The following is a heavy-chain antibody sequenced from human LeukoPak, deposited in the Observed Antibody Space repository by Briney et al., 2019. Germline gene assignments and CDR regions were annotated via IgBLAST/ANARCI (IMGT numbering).Heavy chain of an antibody. CDR3: ARGISATLVTHDDAFDI. J-gene: IGHJ3*02. D-gene: IGHD2-15*01. CDR1: GFTFSSYS. CDR2: ISSSSSTI. Sequence: GGSLRLSCAASGFTFSSYSMNWVRQAPGKGLEWVSYISSSSSTIYYADSVKGRFTISRDNAKNSLYLQMNSLRAEDTAVYYCARGISATLVTHDDAFDIWGQGTMVTVSS. V-gene: IGHV3-48*01.